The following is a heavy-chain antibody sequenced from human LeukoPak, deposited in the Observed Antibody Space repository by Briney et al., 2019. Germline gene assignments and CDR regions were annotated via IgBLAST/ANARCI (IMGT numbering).Heavy chain of an antibody. CDR1: GDSVSNGNYY. J-gene: IGHJ4*02. Sequence: SETLSLTCTVSGDSVSNGNYYWSWLRQPPGKALEWIGYIYYSGSTYYNPSLEGLVTISVDTSKNQFSVKLRSVTAADTAVYYCARSQNYYGSGDYWSQGTLVTVSS. CDR2: IYYSGST. V-gene: IGHV4-61*01. D-gene: IGHD3-10*01. CDR3: ARSQNYYGSGDY.